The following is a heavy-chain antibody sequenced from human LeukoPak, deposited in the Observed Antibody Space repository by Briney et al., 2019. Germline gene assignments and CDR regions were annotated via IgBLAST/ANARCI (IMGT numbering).Heavy chain of an antibody. CDR3: ARDRPSYSSGYYPSYYYYYMDV. D-gene: IGHD3-22*01. CDR1: GGSISSSSYY. V-gene: IGHV4-39*07. Sequence: PSETLSLTCTVSGGSISSSSYYWGWIRQPPGKGLEWIGSIYYSGSTYYNPSLKSRVTISVDTSKNQFSLKLSSVTAADTAVYYCARDRPSYSSGYYPSYYYYYMDVWGKGTTVTVSS. J-gene: IGHJ6*03. CDR2: IYYSGST.